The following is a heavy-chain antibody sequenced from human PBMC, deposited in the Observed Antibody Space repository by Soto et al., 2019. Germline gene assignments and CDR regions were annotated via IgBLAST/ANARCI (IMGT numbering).Heavy chain of an antibody. V-gene: IGHV3-33*01. CDR3: ARVEDIVATTEY. J-gene: IGHJ4*02. Sequence: GGSLRLSCAASVFTFSSYCMHLVRQAPGRGLEWVAVIWCDGSNIYYADSVKGPFTISRDTAKNTLYLQMNSLRAEDTAVYYCARVEDIVATTEYWGQGPRVTVSS. CDR2: IWCDGSNI. D-gene: IGHD5-12*01. CDR1: VFTFSSYC.